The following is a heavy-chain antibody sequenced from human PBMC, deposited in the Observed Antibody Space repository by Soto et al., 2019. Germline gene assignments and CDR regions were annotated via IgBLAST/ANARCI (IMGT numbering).Heavy chain of an antibody. V-gene: IGHV3-30*18. CDR2: ISHDGSNE. CDR1: GFTFSSYG. J-gene: IGHJ4*02. D-gene: IGHD6-19*01. Sequence: QVQLVESGGGVVQPGRSLRLSCAASGFTFSSYGMHWVRQAPGKGLEWVAVISHDGSNEFYADSVKGRFTISRDNSKNTVYLQMNSLRAEDTAVYYCAKDSVAVVGRGGCDYWGQGTLVTVSS. CDR3: AKDSVAVVGRGGCDY.